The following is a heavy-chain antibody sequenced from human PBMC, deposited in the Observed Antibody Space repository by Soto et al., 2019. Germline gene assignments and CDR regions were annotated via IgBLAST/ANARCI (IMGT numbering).Heavy chain of an antibody. V-gene: IGHV4-30-2*01. Sequence: QLQLQESGSGLVKPSQTLSLTCAVSGGSISSGGYSWSWIRQPPGKGLEWIGYIYHSGSTYYNPTLKDRGPITGSRTKNPFSLKLGPLPPADTAGVYVARGGGYTFDYWGLGTLVTVSS. CDR3: ARGGGYTFDY. CDR1: GGSISSGGYS. D-gene: IGHD3-16*01. J-gene: IGHJ4*02. CDR2: IYHSGST.